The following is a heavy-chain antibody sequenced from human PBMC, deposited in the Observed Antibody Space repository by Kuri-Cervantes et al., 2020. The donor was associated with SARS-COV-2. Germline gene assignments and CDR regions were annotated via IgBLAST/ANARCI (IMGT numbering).Heavy chain of an antibody. CDR1: GDSVSSNSAA. J-gene: IGHJ6*03. Sequence: SQTLSLTCAISGDSVSSNSAAWDWIRQSPSRGLEWLGRTYYRSKWYNDYAVSVKSRITINPDTSKNQFSLQLNSVTPEDTAVYYCARIGSSGPASRYYYYYYMDVWGKGTTVTVSS. V-gene: IGHV6-1*01. CDR2: TYYRSKWYN. CDR3: ARIGSSGPASRYYYYYYMDV. D-gene: IGHD3-22*01.